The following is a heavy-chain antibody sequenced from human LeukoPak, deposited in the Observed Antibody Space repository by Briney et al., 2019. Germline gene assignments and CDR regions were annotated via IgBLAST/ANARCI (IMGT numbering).Heavy chain of an antibody. V-gene: IGHV3-11*04. J-gene: IGHJ3*02. CDR2: ISSSGNTT. CDR1: GFTFSDYY. D-gene: IGHD2-2*01. CDR3: AKEGKYCSSSTCPKGAFDI. Sequence: GGSLRLSCAASGFTFSDYYMSWIRQAPGKGLECVSYISSSGNTTYHADSVKGRFTISRDNAQNSLDLQMNSLRAEDTAVYYCAKEGKYCSSSTCPKGAFDIWGQGTMVAVSS.